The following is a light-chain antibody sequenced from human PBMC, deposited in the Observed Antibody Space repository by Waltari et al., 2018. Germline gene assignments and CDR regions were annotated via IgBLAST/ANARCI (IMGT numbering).Light chain of an antibody. J-gene: IGLJ2*01. Sequence: SSELTQPPSVSVSPGQTARITCSGDALPRQFASWYQQKPGEAPVIVIYKDTGRLSEVPERFSGSSSGTTVTLTIRGVQAEDEADYYCQSADASGTYKLFGVGTKQTGL. CDR3: QSADASGTYKL. CDR2: KDT. V-gene: IGLV3-25*03. CDR1: ALPRQF.